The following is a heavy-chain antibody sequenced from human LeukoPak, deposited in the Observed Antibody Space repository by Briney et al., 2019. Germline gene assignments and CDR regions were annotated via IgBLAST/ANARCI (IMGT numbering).Heavy chain of an antibody. CDR1: GGTFSSYT. J-gene: IGHJ4*02. D-gene: IGHD2-15*01. CDR3: ARDPNIVVVGRPNYFDY. Sequence: SVKVSCKASGGTFSSYTISWVRQAPGQGLEWMGRIIPILGIANYAQKFQGRVTITADKSTSTAYMELSSLRSEATAVYYCARDPNIVVVGRPNYFDYWGQGTLVTVSS. V-gene: IGHV1-69*04. CDR2: IIPILGIA.